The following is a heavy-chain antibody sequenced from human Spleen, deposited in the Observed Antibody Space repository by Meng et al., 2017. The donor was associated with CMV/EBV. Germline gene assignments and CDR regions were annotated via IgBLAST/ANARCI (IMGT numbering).Heavy chain of an antibody. CDR2: ISPSTGHT. Sequence: FTDYGISWVRQAPGQGLEWMGWISPSTGHTTFAQKVQDRVTLTTDTATTTAYMELRGLRSDDTAVYYCARDRSYWGVAVAGPDAVDIWGQGTMVTVSS. CDR3: ARDRSYWGVAVAGPDAVDI. D-gene: IGHD6-13*01. V-gene: IGHV1-18*01. CDR1: FTDYG. J-gene: IGHJ3*02.